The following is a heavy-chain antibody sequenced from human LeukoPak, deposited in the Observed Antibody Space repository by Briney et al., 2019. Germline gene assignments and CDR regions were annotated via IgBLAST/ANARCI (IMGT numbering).Heavy chain of an antibody. J-gene: IGHJ3*02. Sequence: GPSGKVSCKASAGTFSSYAISWVRQAAGQGLEWMGGIIPIFGTANYAQKFQGRVTITADESTSTAYMELSSLRSEDTAVYYCAREKSYYGSAHDAFDIWGQGTMVTVSS. CDR3: AREKSYYGSAHDAFDI. V-gene: IGHV1-69*01. CDR2: IIPIFGTA. D-gene: IGHD3-10*01. CDR1: AGTFSSYA.